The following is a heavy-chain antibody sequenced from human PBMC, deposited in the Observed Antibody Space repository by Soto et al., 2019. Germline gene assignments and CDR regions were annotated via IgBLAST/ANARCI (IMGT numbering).Heavy chain of an antibody. Sequence: SVKVSCKASGGTFSSYAISWVRQAAGQGLEWMGGIIPIFGTANYAQKFQGRVTITADESTSTAYMELSSLRSEDTAVYYCASDRAYYYDSSGQLYGMDVWGQGTTVTVSS. J-gene: IGHJ6*02. CDR1: GGTFSSYA. CDR3: ASDRAYYYDSSGQLYGMDV. V-gene: IGHV1-69*13. CDR2: IIPIFGTA. D-gene: IGHD3-22*01.